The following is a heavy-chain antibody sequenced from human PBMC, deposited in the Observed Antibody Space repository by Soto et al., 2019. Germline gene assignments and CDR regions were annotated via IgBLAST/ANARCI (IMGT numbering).Heavy chain of an antibody. V-gene: IGHV3-30*18. CDR2: ISYDGSNK. J-gene: IGHJ6*02. CDR1: GFTFSSYG. D-gene: IGHD6-19*01. Sequence: GGSLRLSCAASGFTFSSYGMHWVRQAPGKGLEWVAVISYDGSNKYYADSVKGRFTISRDNSKNTLYLQMNSLRAEDTAVYYCAKQLEQWLVHPYYYGMDVWGQGTTVTVSS. CDR3: AKQLEQWLVHPYYYGMDV.